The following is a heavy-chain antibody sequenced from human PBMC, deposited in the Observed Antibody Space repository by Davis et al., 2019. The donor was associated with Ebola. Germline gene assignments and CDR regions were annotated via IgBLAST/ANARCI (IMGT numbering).Heavy chain of an antibody. V-gene: IGHV4-59*11. CDR2: IYYSGST. J-gene: IGHJ5*02. CDR3: AREGEWFDP. CDR1: GGSISSHY. Sequence: PSETLSLTCTVSGGSISSHYWSWIRQPPGKGLEWIGYIYYSGSTNYNPSLKSRVTISVDTSKNQFSLKLSSVTAADTAVYYCAREGEWFDPWGQGTLVTVPS.